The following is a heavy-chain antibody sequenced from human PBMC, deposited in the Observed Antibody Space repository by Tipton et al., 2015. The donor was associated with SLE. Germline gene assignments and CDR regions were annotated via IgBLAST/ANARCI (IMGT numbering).Heavy chain of an antibody. CDR3: ARDQGVGSPTPLGH. Sequence: SLRLSCAASGFTFSSYSMNWIRQAPGKGLEWVSSISSKGSYIYYADSVKGRFTISRDNSKNTLYLQMNSLRAEDTAVYYCARDQGVGSPTPLGHWGQGILVTVSS. CDR1: GFTFSSYS. CDR2: ISSKGSYI. J-gene: IGHJ4*02. V-gene: IGHV3-21*01. D-gene: IGHD1-26*01.